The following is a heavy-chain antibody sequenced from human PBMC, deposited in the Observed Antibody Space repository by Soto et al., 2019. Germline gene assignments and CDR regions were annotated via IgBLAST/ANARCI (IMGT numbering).Heavy chain of an antibody. J-gene: IGHJ6*02. CDR2: IYHSGNT. V-gene: IGHV4-4*02. Sequence: SETLSLTCAVSGGSISSSNWWSWVRQRPGKGLEWIGEIYHSGNTNYNPSLKSRVTISVDKSKNQFSLKLSSVTAADTAVYYCARVMDTAMVSGYYGMDVWGQGTTVTVSS. CDR3: ARVMDTAMVSGYYGMDV. CDR1: GGSISSSNW. D-gene: IGHD5-18*01.